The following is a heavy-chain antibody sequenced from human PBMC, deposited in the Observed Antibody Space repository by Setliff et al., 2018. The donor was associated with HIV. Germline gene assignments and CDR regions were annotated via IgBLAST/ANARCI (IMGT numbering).Heavy chain of an antibody. CDR2: INPSDGAT. CDR3: AREYHIPAADTRVRNYFDY. V-gene: IGHV1-46*01. CDR1: GYTFTNSF. J-gene: IGHJ4*02. D-gene: IGHD6-25*01. Sequence: ASVKVSCKASGYTFTNSFMHWVRQAPGQGLEWMGIINPSDGATTYAQKFEDRVTMTRDTSTNTVYMELSSLRSEDTAVYFCAREYHIPAADTRVRNYFDYWGQGTLVTVSS.